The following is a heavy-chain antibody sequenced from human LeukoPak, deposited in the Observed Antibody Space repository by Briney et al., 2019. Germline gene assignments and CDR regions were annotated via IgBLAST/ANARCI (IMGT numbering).Heavy chain of an antibody. Sequence: PGGSLRLSCAASGFTFSSYSMNWVRQAPGKGLEWVSSISSSSYIYYADSVKGRFTISRDNAKNSLYLQMNSLRAEDTAVYYCASEKRYCSGGSCYSLDYWGQGTLVTVSS. J-gene: IGHJ4*02. V-gene: IGHV3-21*01. CDR1: GFTFSSYS. D-gene: IGHD2-15*01. CDR3: ASEKRYCSGGSCYSLDY. CDR2: ISSSSYI.